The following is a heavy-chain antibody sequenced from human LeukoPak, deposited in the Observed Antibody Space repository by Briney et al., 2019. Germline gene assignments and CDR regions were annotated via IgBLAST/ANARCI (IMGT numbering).Heavy chain of an antibody. CDR2: ISYDGSNK. J-gene: IGHJ6*03. D-gene: IGHD2-21*01. CDR3: AKGPYSTVFSPYYYYYYMDV. CDR1: GFTFSSYG. Sequence: PGRSLRLSCAASGFTFSSYGMHWVRQAPGKGLEWVAVISYDGSNKYYADSVKGRFTISRDNSKNTLYLQMNSLRAEDTAVYYCAKGPYSTVFSPYYYYYYMDVWGKGTTVTVSS. V-gene: IGHV3-30*18.